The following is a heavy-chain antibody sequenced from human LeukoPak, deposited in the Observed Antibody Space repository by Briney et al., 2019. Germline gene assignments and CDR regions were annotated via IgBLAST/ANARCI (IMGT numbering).Heavy chain of an antibody. CDR1: GGSISSYY. CDR2: IYTSGST. D-gene: IGHD3-10*01. Sequence: PSETLSLTCTVSGGSISSYYWSWIRQPAGKGLEWIGRIYTSGSTNYNPSLKSRVTMSVDTSKNQFSLKLSSVTAADTAVYYCARGPITMARSPRAFDIWGQGTMVTVSS. V-gene: IGHV4-4*07. J-gene: IGHJ3*02. CDR3: ARGPITMARSPRAFDI.